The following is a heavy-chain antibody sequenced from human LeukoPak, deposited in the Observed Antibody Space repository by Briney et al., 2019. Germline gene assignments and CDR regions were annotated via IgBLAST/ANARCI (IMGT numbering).Heavy chain of an antibody. CDR1: GGSISSYY. V-gene: IGHV4-59*01. Sequence: SETLSLTCTVSGGSISSYYWSWIRQPPGKGLEWIGYIYYSGSTNYNPSLKSRVTISVDTSKNQFSLKLSSVTAADTAVYYCARKLRDLNGYYFDYWGQGTLVTVSS. J-gene: IGHJ4*02. CDR3: ARKLRDLNGYYFDY. CDR2: IYYSGST. D-gene: IGHD2-8*01.